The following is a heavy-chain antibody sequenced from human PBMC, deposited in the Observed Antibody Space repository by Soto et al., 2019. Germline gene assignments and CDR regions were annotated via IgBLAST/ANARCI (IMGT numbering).Heavy chain of an antibody. D-gene: IGHD1-7*01. CDR3: AKDSGTGTTSDYDSDAIDV. Sequence: QVQLVESGGGVVQPGRSLRLSCAASGFTFSTYGMHWVRQAPGKGLEWVAVISYDGSNKYYADSVKGRFTISRDNSXNXLXXQMNRLRAEDTAVYYCAKDSGTGTTSDYDSDAIDVSGQGTTVTVSS. J-gene: IGHJ6*02. CDR1: GFTFSTYG. V-gene: IGHV3-30*18. CDR2: ISYDGSNK.